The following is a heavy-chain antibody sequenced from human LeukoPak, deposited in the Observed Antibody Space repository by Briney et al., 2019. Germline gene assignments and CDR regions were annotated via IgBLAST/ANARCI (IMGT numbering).Heavy chain of an antibody. CDR3: AREGESEKPADY. J-gene: IGHJ4*02. D-gene: IGHD3-16*01. Sequence: GGSLRLSCAASGFNFSTYGMTWVRQAPGKGLEWVSVISGRDGKTYYADSVKGRFTISRDNSKNTLYLQMNSLRAEDTAVYYCAREGESEKPADYWGQGTLVTVSS. CDR1: GFNFSTYG. CDR2: ISGRDGKT. V-gene: IGHV3-23*01.